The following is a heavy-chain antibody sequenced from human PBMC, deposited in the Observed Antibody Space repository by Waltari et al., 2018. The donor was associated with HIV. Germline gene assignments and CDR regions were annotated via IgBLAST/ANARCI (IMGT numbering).Heavy chain of an antibody. V-gene: IGHV4-59*01. Sequence: QVQLQESAPGLVKAWETLSLTCTVCGSSISSYYWSLIRQPPGKGMDWIGYIYYSRSTDYNPALKSRVTISVDTSKNQFSLKLISVTAADTAVYYCARDQKPLDPNWFDPGGQGTLVTVSS. CDR3: ARDQKPLDPNWFDP. D-gene: IGHD3-9*01. CDR2: IYYSRST. J-gene: IGHJ5*02. CDR1: GSSISSYY.